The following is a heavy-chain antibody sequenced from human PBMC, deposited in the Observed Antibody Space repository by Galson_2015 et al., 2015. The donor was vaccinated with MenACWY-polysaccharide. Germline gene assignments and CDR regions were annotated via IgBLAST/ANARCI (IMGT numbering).Heavy chain of an antibody. D-gene: IGHD2-2*02. Sequence: SLRLSCAASGFTFSSYWMHRVRQAPGKGLVWVSRIKSDGNSTSYADSVRGRFTISRDNAKNTLYLQMNSLRAEDTAIYYCARAGDCGSTSCYTDYWSQGTLVTVSS. CDR3: ARAGDCGSTSCYTDY. CDR2: IKSDGNST. CDR1: GFTFSSYW. J-gene: IGHJ4*02. V-gene: IGHV3-74*01.